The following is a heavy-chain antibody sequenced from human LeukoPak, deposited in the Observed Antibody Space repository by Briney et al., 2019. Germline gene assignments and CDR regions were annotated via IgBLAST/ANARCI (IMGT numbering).Heavy chain of an antibody. CDR1: GFTFSSYW. J-gene: IGHJ6*02. D-gene: IGHD3-22*01. CDR2: ISYDGSNK. Sequence: GGSLRLSCAASGFTFSSYWMSWVRQAPGKGLEWVAVISYDGSNKYYADSVKGRFTISRDNSKNTLYLQMNSLRAEDTAVYYCARSGDDSSGSSYYYYYGMDVWGQGTTVTVSS. V-gene: IGHV3-30*03. CDR3: ARSGDDSSGSSYYYYYGMDV.